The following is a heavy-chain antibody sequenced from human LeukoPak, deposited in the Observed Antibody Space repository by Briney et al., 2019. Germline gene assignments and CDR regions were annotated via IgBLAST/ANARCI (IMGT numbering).Heavy chain of an antibody. CDR1: GGSFSGYY. J-gene: IGHJ4*02. D-gene: IGHD3-16*02. CDR2: INHSGST. V-gene: IGHV4-34*01. CDR3: ARQDYDYVWGSYRYPTR. Sequence: PSQTLSLTCAVYGGSFSGYYWSWIRQPPGKGLEWIGEINHSGSTNYNPSLKSRVTISVDTSKNQFSLKLSSVTAADTAVYYCARQDYDYVWGSYRYPTRWGQGTLVTVSS.